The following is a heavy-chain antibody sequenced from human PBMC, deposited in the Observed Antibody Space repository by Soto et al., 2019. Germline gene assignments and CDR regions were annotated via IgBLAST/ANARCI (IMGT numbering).Heavy chain of an antibody. Sequence: HPGGSLRLSCAASGFTFSSYAMHWVRQAPGKGLEWVAVISYDGSNKYYADSVKGRFTISRDNAKNTLYLQMNSLRAEDTAVYYCARNGLSTYYDYLDVWGKGTTVTVSS. V-gene: IGHV3-30-3*01. CDR2: ISYDGSNK. CDR3: ARNGLSTYYDYLDV. J-gene: IGHJ6*03. CDR1: GFTFSSYA. D-gene: IGHD2-8*01.